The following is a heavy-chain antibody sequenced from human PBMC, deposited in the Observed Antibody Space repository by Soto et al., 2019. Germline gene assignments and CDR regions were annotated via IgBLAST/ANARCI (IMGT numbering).Heavy chain of an antibody. J-gene: IGHJ4*02. V-gene: IGHV1-2*04. D-gene: IGHD4-17*01. CDR3: ARDVGNTVTTYFDY. CDR2: INPNRGGT. CDR1: GYTFTGYY. Sequence: QVQLVQSGAEVKKPGASVKVSCKASGYTFTGYYMHWVRQAPGQGLEWMGWINPNRGGTNYAQKFQGWVTMTRDTSISTSYMEVSRLRSDDTAVYYCARDVGNTVTTYFDYWAQGTLVTVST.